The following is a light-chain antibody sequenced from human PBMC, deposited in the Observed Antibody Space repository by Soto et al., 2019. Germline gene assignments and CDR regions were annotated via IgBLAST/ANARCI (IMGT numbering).Light chain of an antibody. J-gene: IGKJ4*01. CDR2: DAS. V-gene: IGKV3-11*01. Sequence: EIVLTQSPATLYLSPGERATLSCRASQSVSGYLAWYQQKPGQAPRLLMYDASNRATGIPARFSGSGSGTDFTLAISSLEPEDFAVYYCQQRSNSPSSFGGRTKVEIK. CDR1: QSVSGY. CDR3: QQRSNSPSS.